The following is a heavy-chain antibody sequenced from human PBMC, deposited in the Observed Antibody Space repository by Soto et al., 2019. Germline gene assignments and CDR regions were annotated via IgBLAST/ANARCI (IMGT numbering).Heavy chain of an antibody. CDR1: GGTFSSYA. J-gene: IGHJ4*02. D-gene: IGHD2-2*01. CDR3: ARGESCSSTSCYLDS. CDR2: LIPIFGTA. Sequence: QVQLVQSGAEVKKPGASVKVSCKASGGTFSSYAISWVRQAPGPGLERMGGLIPIFGTANYAQKSHGRVTYTADESPRTAYMELCSLRSEDTAVYYFARGESCSSTSCYLDSWGQGNLFTVSA. V-gene: IGHV1-69*01.